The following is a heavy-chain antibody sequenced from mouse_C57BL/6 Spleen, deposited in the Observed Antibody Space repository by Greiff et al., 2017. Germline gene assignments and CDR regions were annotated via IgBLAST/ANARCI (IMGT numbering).Heavy chain of an antibody. D-gene: IGHD2-1*01. J-gene: IGHJ2*01. V-gene: IGHV1-59*01. Sequence: QVQLQQPGAELVRPGTSVKLSCKASGYTFTSYWMHWVKQRPGQGLEWIGVIDPSDSYTNSNQKFKGKATLTVDTSSSTAYMQLSSLTSEDSAVYYGARGDYGNYLYYFDYWGQGTTLTVSS. CDR1: GYTFTSYW. CDR2: IDPSDSYT. CDR3: ARGDYGNYLYYFDY.